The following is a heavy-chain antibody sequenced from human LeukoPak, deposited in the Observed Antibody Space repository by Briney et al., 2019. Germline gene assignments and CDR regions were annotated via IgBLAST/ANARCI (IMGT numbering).Heavy chain of an antibody. Sequence: GGSLRLSCAASGFTFSSYAMSWVRQAPGKGLEWVAVISYDGSNKYYADSVKGRFTISRDNSKNTLYLQMNSLRAEDTAVYYCAKDLHGSGSYYVDYWGQGTLVTVSS. J-gene: IGHJ4*02. V-gene: IGHV3-30*18. CDR1: GFTFSSYA. CDR2: ISYDGSNK. D-gene: IGHD3-10*01. CDR3: AKDLHGSGSYYVDY.